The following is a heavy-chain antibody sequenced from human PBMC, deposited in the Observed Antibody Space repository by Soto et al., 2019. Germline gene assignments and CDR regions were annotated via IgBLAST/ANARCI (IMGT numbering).Heavy chain of an antibody. CDR1: GFSLSNNG. J-gene: IGHJ6*02. Sequence: GGSLRLSCAASGFSLSNNGMHWVRQAPGKGLEWVAVISYDGNNKYYADSVKGRFTISRDNSKNTVYLEMNNLRAEDTAMYYCGKGGSGNYSTYYYYYGMDVWGQGTTVTVSS. D-gene: IGHD3-22*01. CDR2: ISYDGNNK. V-gene: IGHV3-30*18. CDR3: GKGGSGNYSTYYYYYGMDV.